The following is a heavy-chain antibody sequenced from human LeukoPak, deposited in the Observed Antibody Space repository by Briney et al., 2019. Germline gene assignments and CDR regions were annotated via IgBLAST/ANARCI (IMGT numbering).Heavy chain of an antibody. D-gene: IGHD6-13*01. CDR2: SYYSGST. CDR3: ARVRQSLAAAGKVFDY. CDR1: GGSISSYY. V-gene: IGHV4-59*01. J-gene: IGHJ4*02. Sequence: SQTLSLTCTVSGGSISSYYWSWIRQPPGKGLEWIGYSYYSGSTNYNPSLKSRVTISVDTSKNQFSLKLSSVTAADTAVYYCARVRQSLAAAGKVFDYWGQGTLVTVSS.